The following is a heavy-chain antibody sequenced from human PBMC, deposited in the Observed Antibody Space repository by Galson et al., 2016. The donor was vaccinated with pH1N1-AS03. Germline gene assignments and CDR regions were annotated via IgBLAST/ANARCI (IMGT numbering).Heavy chain of an antibody. V-gene: IGHV4-61*02. J-gene: IGHJ6*02. CDR1: GGSISSGNYY. Sequence: TLSLTCTVSGGSISSGNYYWSWIRQPAGKGLEWIGRIYTSGRTNYNPSLKSRVTISVDTSKNQFSLKLTSVTASDTAVYYCASRVDTIMEYQYYYDMDVWGQGTTVTVSS. CDR2: IYTSGRT. D-gene: IGHD5-18*01. CDR3: ASRVDTIMEYQYYYDMDV.